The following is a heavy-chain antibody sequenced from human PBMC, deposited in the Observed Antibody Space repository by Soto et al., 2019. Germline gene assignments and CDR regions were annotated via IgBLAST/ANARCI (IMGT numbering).Heavy chain of an antibody. CDR3: AKDHYYDSSGYYGLYFDY. CDR1: GFTFSSYA. D-gene: IGHD3-22*01. V-gene: IGHV3-23*01. CDR2: ISGSGGST. Sequence: PGGSLRLSCAASGFTFSSYAMSGFRQAPGKGLEWVSAISGSGGSTYYADSVKGRFTISRDNSKNTLYLQMNSLRAEGSAVYYCAKDHYYDSSGYYGLYFDYWGQGTLVTVSS. J-gene: IGHJ4*02.